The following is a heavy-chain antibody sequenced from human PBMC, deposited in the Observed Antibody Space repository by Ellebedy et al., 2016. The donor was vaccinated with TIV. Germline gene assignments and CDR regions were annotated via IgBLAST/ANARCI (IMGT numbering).Heavy chain of an antibody. CDR2: INPRGGST. V-gene: IGHV1-46*01. CDR1: GYTFTSYH. J-gene: IGHJ4*02. CDR3: ARVSAYYYGSGDDY. Sequence: ASVKVSCXASGYTFTSYHMHWVRQAPGQGLEWMGIINPRGGSTSFAQKFQGRVTITRDTSASTAYMELSSLRSEDTAVYYCARVSAYYYGSGDDYWGQGTLVTVSS. D-gene: IGHD3-10*01.